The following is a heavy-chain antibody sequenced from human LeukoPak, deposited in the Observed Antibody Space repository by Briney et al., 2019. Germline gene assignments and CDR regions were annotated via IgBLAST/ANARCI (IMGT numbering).Heavy chain of an antibody. CDR1: GGSTSSSSYY. D-gene: IGHD1-26*01. J-gene: IGHJ4*02. CDR3: ARLGGATPFDY. Sequence: SETLSLTCTVSGGSTSSSSYYWGWIRQPPGKGLEWIGSIYYSGSTYYNPSLKSRVTISVDTSKNQFSLKLSSVTAADTAVYYCARLGGATPFDYWGQGTLVTVSS. V-gene: IGHV4-39*01. CDR2: IYYSGST.